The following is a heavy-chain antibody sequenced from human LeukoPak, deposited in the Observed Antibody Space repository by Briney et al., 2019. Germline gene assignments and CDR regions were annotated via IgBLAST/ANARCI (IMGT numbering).Heavy chain of an antibody. V-gene: IGHV1-2*02. CDR2: INPNSGGT. Sequence: ASVKVSCKASGYTFTGYYMHWVRQAPGQGLEWMGWINPNSGGTNYAQKFQGRVTMTRDTSISTAYMELSGLRSDDTAVYYCARGPRAAPYYFDYWGQGTLVTVSS. D-gene: IGHD2-15*01. CDR3: ARGPRAAPYYFDY. CDR1: GYTFTGYY. J-gene: IGHJ4*02.